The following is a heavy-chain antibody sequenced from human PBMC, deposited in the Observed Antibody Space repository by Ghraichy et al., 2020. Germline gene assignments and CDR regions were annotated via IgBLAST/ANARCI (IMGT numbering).Heavy chain of an antibody. CDR1: GFTFSSYG. V-gene: IGHV3-30*18. CDR3: AKEGDIVVVPAAIEEGPYYYYYYMDV. Sequence: GGSLRLSCAASGFTFSSYGMHWVRQAPGKGLEWVAVISYDGSNKYYADSVKGRFTISRDNSKNTLYLQMNSLRAEDTAVYYCAKEGDIVVVPAAIEEGPYYYYYYMDVWGKGTTVTVSS. CDR2: ISYDGSNK. J-gene: IGHJ6*03. D-gene: IGHD2-2*01.